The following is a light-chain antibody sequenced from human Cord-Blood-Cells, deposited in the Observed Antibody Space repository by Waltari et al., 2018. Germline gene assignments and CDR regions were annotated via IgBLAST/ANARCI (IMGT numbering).Light chain of an antibody. V-gene: IGKV1-9*01. CDR3: QQLNSYPLFT. J-gene: IGKJ3*01. CDR1: QGISSY. Sequence: DIQLTQSPSFLSASVGDRVTITCRAGQGISSYLAWYQQKPGKAPKRLIYAASTLQSGVPSRFSGSGSGTEFTLTISSLQPEDFATYYCQQLNSYPLFTFGPGTKVDIK. CDR2: AAS.